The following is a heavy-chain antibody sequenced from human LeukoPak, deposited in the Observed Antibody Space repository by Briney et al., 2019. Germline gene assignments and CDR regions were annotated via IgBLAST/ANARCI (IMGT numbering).Heavy chain of an antibody. V-gene: IGHV1-2*02. J-gene: IGHJ4*02. CDR1: GYTFTVYY. CDR3: ARRVEDSGYNY. D-gene: IGHD3-22*01. Sequence: GASVKVSCKASGYTFTVYYMYWLRQAPGQGLEWMGWIHPNSGGTYYAQKFQGRVTMTRDTSISTAYMELSRLTSDDTAVYYCARRVEDSGYNYWGQGPLVTVSS. CDR2: IHPNSGGT.